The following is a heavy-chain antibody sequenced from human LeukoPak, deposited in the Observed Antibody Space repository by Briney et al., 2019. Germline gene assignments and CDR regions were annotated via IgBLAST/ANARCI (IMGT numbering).Heavy chain of an antibody. Sequence: GRSLSPSSAASGLTASSYTMNWDRHPPGSGLEWVSSISSSSSYIYYADSVKGRFTISRDNAKNSLYLQMNSLRAEDTAVYYCAELGITMIGGVWGKGTTVTISS. CDR1: GLTASSYT. CDR2: ISSSSSYI. V-gene: IGHV3-21*01. CDR3: AELGITMIGGV. D-gene: IGHD3-10*02. J-gene: IGHJ6*04.